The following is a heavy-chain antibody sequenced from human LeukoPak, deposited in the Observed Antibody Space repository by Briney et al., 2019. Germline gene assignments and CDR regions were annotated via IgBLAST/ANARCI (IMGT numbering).Heavy chain of an antibody. Sequence: SQTLSLTCVISGDSVSSNSVAWNWIRQSPLRGLEWLGRTYYRSKWYNDYATSVKGRVTINPDTSKNQFSLQLNSVTPEDTAIYYCVRAHNWNFGYWGQGTLVTVSS. J-gene: IGHJ4*02. CDR3: VRAHNWNFGY. D-gene: IGHD1-7*01. CDR2: TYYRSKWYN. V-gene: IGHV6-1*01. CDR1: GDSVSSNSVA.